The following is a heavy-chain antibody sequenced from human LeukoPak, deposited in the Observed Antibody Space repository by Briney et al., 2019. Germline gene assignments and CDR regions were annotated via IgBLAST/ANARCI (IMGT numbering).Heavy chain of an antibody. D-gene: IGHD2-15*01. CDR3: AVRVYCSGGSCYEDDAFDI. CDR2: IYYSGST. V-gene: IGHV4-59*08. Sequence: SETLSLTCAVYGGSFSSYYWSWIRQPPGKGLEWIGYIYYSGSTNYNPSLKSRVTISVDTSKNQFSLKLSSVTAADTAVYYCAVRVYCSGGSCYEDDAFDIWGQGTMVTVSS. CDR1: GGSFSSYY. J-gene: IGHJ3*02.